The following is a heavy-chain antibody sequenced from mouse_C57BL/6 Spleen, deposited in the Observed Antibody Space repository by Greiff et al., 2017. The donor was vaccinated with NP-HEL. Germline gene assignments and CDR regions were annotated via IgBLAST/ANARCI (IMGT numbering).Heavy chain of an antibody. V-gene: IGHV1-61*01. D-gene: IGHD1-1*01. Sequence: QVQLQQSGAELVRPGSSVKLSCKASGYTFTSYWMDWVKQRPGQGLEWIGNIYPSDSETHYNQKFKDKATLTVDKSSSTAYMQLSSLTSEDSAVYYCARGGDYYGSSEGFDYWGQGTTLTVSS. CDR1: GYTFTSYW. J-gene: IGHJ2*01. CDR3: ARGGDYYGSSEGFDY. CDR2: IYPSDSET.